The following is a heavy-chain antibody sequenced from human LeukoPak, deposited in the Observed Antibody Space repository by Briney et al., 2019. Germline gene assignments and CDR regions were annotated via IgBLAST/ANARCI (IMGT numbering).Heavy chain of an antibody. CDR3: ARRFHCSSTSCTDYYGMDV. D-gene: IGHD2-2*01. CDR2: IYYSWST. J-gene: IGHJ6*02. V-gene: IGHV4-39*01. Sequence: SETLSLTCTVSGGSISSSSYYWGWIRQPPGKGLEWIGSIYYSWSTYYNPSLKSRVTISVDTSKNQFSLKLSSVTAADTAVYYCARRFHCSSTSCTDYYGMDVWGQGTTVTVSS. CDR1: GGSISSSSYY.